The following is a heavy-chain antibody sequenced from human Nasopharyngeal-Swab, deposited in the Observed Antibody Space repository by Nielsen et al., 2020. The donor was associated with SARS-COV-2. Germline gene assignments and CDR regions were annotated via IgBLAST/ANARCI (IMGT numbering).Heavy chain of an antibody. J-gene: IGHJ5*02. CDR3: ASEGSSSWYQLWFDP. D-gene: IGHD6-13*01. Sequence: WIRQPPGKGLEWIGEINHSGSTNYNPSLKSRVTISVDTSKNQFSLKLSSVTATDTAVYYCASEGSSSWYQLWFDPWGQGTLVTVSS. CDR2: INHSGST. V-gene: IGHV4-34*01.